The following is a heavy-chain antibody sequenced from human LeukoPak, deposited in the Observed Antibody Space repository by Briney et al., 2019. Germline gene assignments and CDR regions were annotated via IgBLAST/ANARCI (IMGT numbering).Heavy chain of an antibody. D-gene: IGHD3-10*01. CDR2: IYSSGST. V-gene: IGHV4-59*01. J-gene: IGHJ6*03. CDR1: GGSIRGYY. CDR3: ARVFDSGSQAYFYYMDV. Sequence: PSETLSLTCNVSGGSIRGYYWSWIRQPPGKGLEWIGYIYSSGSTHYNPSLKSRVTMSVDTSKNQFSLKVSSVTAADTAVYYCARVFDSGSQAYFYYMDVWGKGTTVTIFS.